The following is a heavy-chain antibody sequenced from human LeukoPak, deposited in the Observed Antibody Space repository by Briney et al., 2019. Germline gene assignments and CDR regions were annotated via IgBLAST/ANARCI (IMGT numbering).Heavy chain of an antibody. CDR1: GFTFSSYW. CDR2: INTDGSNT. V-gene: IGHV3-74*01. CDR3: ARGYSGYDYYFQH. J-gene: IGHJ1*01. D-gene: IGHD5-12*01. Sequence: QAGGSLRLSCAASGFTFSSYWMHWVRQAPGKGLVWVSRINTDGSNTNYAGSVKGRFTISRDNAKNTLYLQMNSLRAEDTAVYYCARGYSGYDYYFQHWGQGTLVTVSS.